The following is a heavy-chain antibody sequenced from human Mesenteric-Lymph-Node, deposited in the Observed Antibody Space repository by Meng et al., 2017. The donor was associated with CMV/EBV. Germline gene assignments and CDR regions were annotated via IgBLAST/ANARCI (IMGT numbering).Heavy chain of an antibody. V-gene: IGHV3-33*01. D-gene: IGHD6-13*01. CDR1: GFTFSSYG. Sequence: SGFTFSSYGMHWVRQAPGKGLEWVALIRYDGINEKYADSVKGRFTISRDNSNNMLYLQMHSLRVEDTAVYYCARPGAPYSSSWDFDYWGQGTLVTVSS. CDR3: ARPGAPYSSSWDFDY. J-gene: IGHJ4*02. CDR2: IRYDGINE.